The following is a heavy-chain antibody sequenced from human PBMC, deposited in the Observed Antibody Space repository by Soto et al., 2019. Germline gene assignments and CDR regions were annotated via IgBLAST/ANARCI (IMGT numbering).Heavy chain of an antibody. CDR2: IWYDGSNK. D-gene: IGHD6-13*01. J-gene: IGHJ6*02. V-gene: IGHV3-33*01. CDR1: GFTFSSYG. Sequence: RRLSCAASGFTFSSYGMHWVRQAPGKGLEWVAVIWYDGSNKYYADSVKGRFTISRDNSKNTLYLQMNSLRAEDTAVYYCARKGRGSAYYSSSWRPTHKYYYYAMDVSGQATTVTRS. CDR3: ARKGRGSAYYSSSWRPTHKYYYYAMDV.